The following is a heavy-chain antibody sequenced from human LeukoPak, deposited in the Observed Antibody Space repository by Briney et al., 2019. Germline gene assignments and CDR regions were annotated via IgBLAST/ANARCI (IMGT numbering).Heavy chain of an antibody. V-gene: IGHV4-4*07. CDR3: ARALSGYYDDYASNWFDP. D-gene: IGHD4-17*01. CDR2: IDTSGST. Sequence: PSETLSLTCTVSSGSISSYYWSWIRQPAGKGLEWMGRIDTSGSTNYNPSLKSRVTMSVDTSKNQFSLKLSSVTAADTAVYYCARALSGYYDDYASNWFDPWGQGTLVTVSS. J-gene: IGHJ5*02. CDR1: SGSISSYY.